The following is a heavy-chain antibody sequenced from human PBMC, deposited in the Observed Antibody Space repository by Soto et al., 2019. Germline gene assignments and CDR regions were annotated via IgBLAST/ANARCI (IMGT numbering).Heavy chain of an antibody. J-gene: IGHJ4*02. CDR2: INPNSGGT. D-gene: IGHD3-10*01. Sequence: ASVKVSCKASGYTFTGYYMHWVRQAPGQGREWMGWINPNSGGTNYAQKFQGRVTMTRDTSISTAYMELSRLRSDDTAVYYCATPTPLRGAMITNINFDFWGQGTPVTVSS. CDR3: ATPTPLRGAMITNINFDF. V-gene: IGHV1-2*02. CDR1: GYTFTGYY.